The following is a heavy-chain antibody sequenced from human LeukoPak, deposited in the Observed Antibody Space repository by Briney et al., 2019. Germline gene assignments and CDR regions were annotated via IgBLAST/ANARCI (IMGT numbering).Heavy chain of an antibody. CDR2: TNNDGSTT. CDR1: GFTFSFHW. CDR3: ARSLGGGGDY. J-gene: IGHJ4*02. Sequence: PGGSLRLSCAASGFTFSFHWMHWVRQAPGKGLVWASRTNNDGSTTNYADSVKGRSTISRDNAKNTLYLQMNNLRAEDTALYYCARSLGGGGDYWGQGTLVTVSS. D-gene: IGHD2-15*01. V-gene: IGHV3-74*01.